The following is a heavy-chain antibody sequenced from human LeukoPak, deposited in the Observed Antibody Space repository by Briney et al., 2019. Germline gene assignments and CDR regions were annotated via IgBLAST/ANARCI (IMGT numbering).Heavy chain of an antibody. CDR2: IMGGGGST. Sequence: GGSLRLSCAASGFTFSSYAMSWVRQAPEQGLEWVSGIMGGGGSTFHADSVKGRLTISRDNLKNTLYLQMNSLRAEDTAIYYCARALRFQPDYYFGVDVWGQGTTVIVSS. V-gene: IGHV3-23*01. CDR3: ARALRFQPDYYFGVDV. D-gene: IGHD2-2*01. J-gene: IGHJ6*02. CDR1: GFTFSSYA.